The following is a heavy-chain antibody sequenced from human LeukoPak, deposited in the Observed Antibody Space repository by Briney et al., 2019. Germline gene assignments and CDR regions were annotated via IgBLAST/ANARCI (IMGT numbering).Heavy chain of an antibody. D-gene: IGHD3-10*01. CDR1: GFTFSSYD. Sequence: GGSLRLSCAASGFTFSSYDMSWVRQAPGKGLEWLSYISSGGSHPSYADSVKGRFTISRDNSKNTLYLQMNSLSVEDTAVYYCARVGYYASGPFSYFDYWGQGTLVTVSS. J-gene: IGHJ4*02. V-gene: IGHV3-48*03. CDR2: ISSGGSHP. CDR3: ARVGYYASGPFSYFDY.